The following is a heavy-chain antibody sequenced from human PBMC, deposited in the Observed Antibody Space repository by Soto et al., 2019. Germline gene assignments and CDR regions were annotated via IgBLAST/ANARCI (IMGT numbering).Heavy chain of an antibody. V-gene: IGHV1-8*02. CDR1: GYYFTAYD. CDR2: MNPINGAT. CDR3: GRGPSPRAPAGGTPYYYAMDV. D-gene: IGHD6-13*01. Sequence: GXSVKVYCKASGYYFTAYDINWVRQASVQGLEWMGWMNPINGATGTARRFQGRVSLSRNTATGTAYLELTSLRSEDTAVYYCGRGPSPRAPAGGTPYYYAMDVWGQGTTVTVSS. J-gene: IGHJ6*02.